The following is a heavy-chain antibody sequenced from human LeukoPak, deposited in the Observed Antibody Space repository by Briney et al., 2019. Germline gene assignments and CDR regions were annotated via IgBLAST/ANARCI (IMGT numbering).Heavy chain of an antibody. J-gene: IGHJ5*02. Sequence: GGSLRLSCAASGFTVSDNYMSWVRQAPGKGLEWVSVMYSRGETYYANSVKGRFTFSRDISKNTLYLQMNGLRAEDTAMYYCARDAPQVPAAGVLASWGQGTLVIVSS. CDR2: MYSRGET. V-gene: IGHV3-53*01. CDR1: GFTVSDNY. CDR3: ARDAPQVPAAGVLAS. D-gene: IGHD6-13*01.